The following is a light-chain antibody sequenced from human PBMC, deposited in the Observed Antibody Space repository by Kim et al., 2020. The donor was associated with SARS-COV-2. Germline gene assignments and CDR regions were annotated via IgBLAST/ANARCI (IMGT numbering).Light chain of an antibody. CDR1: QSVLYSSNNKNY. V-gene: IGKV4-1*01. Sequence: DIVMTQSPDSLAVSLGERATINCKSSQSVLYSSNNKNYLVWYQHKPGQPPKLLIYWASTRESGVPDRFSASGSGTDFTLTISSLQAEDVAVYYCQQYYSTPPTFGQGTKVDIK. J-gene: IGKJ1*01. CDR2: WAS. CDR3: QQYYSTPPT.